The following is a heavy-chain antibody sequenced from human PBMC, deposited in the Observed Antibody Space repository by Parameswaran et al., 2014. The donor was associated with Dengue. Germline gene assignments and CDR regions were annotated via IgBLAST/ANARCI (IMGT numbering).Heavy chain of an antibody. J-gene: IGHJ6*02. D-gene: IGHD3-22*01. V-gene: IGHV3-48*02. Sequence: VRQMPGKGLEWVSYISSSSSTIYYADSVKGRFTISRDNAKNSLYLQMNSLRDEDTAVYYCARGGQGSSGYYYNNYYYYYGMDVWGQGTTVTVSS. CDR2: ISSSSSTI. CDR3: ARGGQGSSGYYYNNYYYYYGMDV.